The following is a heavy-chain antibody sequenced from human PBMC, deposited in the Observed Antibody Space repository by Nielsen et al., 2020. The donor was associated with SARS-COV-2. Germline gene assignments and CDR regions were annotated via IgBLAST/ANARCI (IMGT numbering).Heavy chain of an antibody. J-gene: IGHJ4*02. CDR1: GFTFSTYS. Sequence: GESLKISCAASGFTFSTYSMNWVRQAPGKGLEWISSINGGSSYIYYADSVKGRFTISRDNARNSVYLQMNGLRAEDTAVYYCARGVSGDYWGQGTLVTVSS. V-gene: IGHV3-21*01. CDR2: INGGSSYI. D-gene: IGHD3-10*01. CDR3: ARGVSGDY.